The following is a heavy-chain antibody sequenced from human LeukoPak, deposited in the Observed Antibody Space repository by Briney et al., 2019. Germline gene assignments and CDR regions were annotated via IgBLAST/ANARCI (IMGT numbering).Heavy chain of an antibody. Sequence: SQTLSLTCTVPGGSISSYYWSWIRQPPGKGLEWIGYIYYSGSTNYNPSLKSRVTISVDTSKNQFSLKLTSVTAADTAVYFCARGGYYGSGNDFRFDPWGQGTLITVSS. CDR3: ARGGYYGSGNDFRFDP. CDR2: IYYSGST. D-gene: IGHD3-10*01. J-gene: IGHJ5*02. CDR1: GGSISSYY. V-gene: IGHV4-59*01.